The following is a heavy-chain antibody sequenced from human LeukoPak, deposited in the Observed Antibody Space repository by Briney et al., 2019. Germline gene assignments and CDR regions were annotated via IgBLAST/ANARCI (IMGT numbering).Heavy chain of an antibody. Sequence: PGGSLRLSCAASGFTFSSYGMHWVRQAPGKGLEWVAVIGYDGTNKYYADSVKGRLTISRDNSKKTLYLQVNSLRAEDTAVYYCAKDEGSSCGGDCPLDYWGQGTLVSVSS. D-gene: IGHD2-21*02. CDR1: GFTFSSYG. V-gene: IGHV3-30*18. CDR3: AKDEGSSCGGDCPLDY. CDR2: IGYDGTNK. J-gene: IGHJ4*02.